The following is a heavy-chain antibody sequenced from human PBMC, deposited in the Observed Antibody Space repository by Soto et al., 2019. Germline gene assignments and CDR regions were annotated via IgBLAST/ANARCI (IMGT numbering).Heavy chain of an antibody. J-gene: IGHJ4*02. CDR3: ARDRDFRFDY. CDR1: GASITNYY. V-gene: IGHV4-59*01. CDR2: IYNSGST. Sequence: SXTLSLTCTVSGASITNYYWSWIRQPPGKGLEWIGFIYNSGSTNYNPSLKSRLTISMDTSKNQFSLKLNSVTAADTAVYYCARDRDFRFDYWGQGALVTVSS.